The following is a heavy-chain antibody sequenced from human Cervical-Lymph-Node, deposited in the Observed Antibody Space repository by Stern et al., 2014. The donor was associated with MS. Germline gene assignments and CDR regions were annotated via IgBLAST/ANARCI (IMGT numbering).Heavy chain of an antibody. Sequence: QLQLQESGGGVVQPGRSLRLSCAASGFTFSSYGMHWVRQAPGKGLEWVAVISYDGSNKYYADSVKGRFTISRDNSKNTLYLQMNSLRAEDTAVYYCAKDETTMIVVVRTRAYYYGMDVWGQGTTVTVSS. D-gene: IGHD3-22*01. J-gene: IGHJ6*02. CDR2: ISYDGSNK. V-gene: IGHV3-30*18. CDR1: GFTFSSYG. CDR3: AKDETTMIVVVRTRAYYYGMDV.